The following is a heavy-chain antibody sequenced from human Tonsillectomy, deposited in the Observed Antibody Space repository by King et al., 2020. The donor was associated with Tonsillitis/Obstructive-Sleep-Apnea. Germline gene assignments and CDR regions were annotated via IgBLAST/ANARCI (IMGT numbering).Heavy chain of an antibody. D-gene: IGHD3-10*01. V-gene: IGHV3-23*04. Sequence: VQLVESGGGLVQPGGSLRLSCAASGFTFSSYAMSWVRQAPGKGLEWVSAISGSGGSTYYADSVKGRFTISRDNSKNTLYLQMNSLRAEDTAVYYCAKDIYRGRFGESYFDYWGQGTLVTVSS. CDR3: AKDIYRGRFGESYFDY. CDR1: GFTFSSYA. J-gene: IGHJ4*02. CDR2: ISGSGGST.